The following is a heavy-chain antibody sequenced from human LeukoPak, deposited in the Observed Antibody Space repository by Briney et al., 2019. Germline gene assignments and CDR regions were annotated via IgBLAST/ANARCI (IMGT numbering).Heavy chain of an antibody. V-gene: IGHV1-69*05. D-gene: IGHD2-15*01. CDR2: IIPIFGTA. Sequence: SVKVSCKASGGTFSSYAISWVRQAPGQGLEWMGGIIPIFGTANYAQKFQGRVTITTDESTSTACMELSSLRSEDTAVYYCARDGFRYCSGGSCYPYWGQGTLVTVSS. CDR3: ARDGFRYCSGGSCYPY. CDR1: GGTFSSYA. J-gene: IGHJ4*02.